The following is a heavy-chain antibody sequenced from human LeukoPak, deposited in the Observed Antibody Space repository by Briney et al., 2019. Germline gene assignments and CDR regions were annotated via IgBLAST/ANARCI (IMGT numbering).Heavy chain of an antibody. J-gene: IGHJ4*02. Sequence: VASVRVSCKASGYTFTGYFLHWVRRAPGQGFEWMGWINPNSGGTYYTHRFQGRVTMTRDTSISTAYMELSSLRSDDTAVYYCARAQSLTAPAGTFANSWGQGTLVTVSS. CDR3: ARAQSLTAPAGTFANS. CDR1: GYTFTGYF. CDR2: INPNSGGT. D-gene: IGHD6-13*01. V-gene: IGHV1-2*02.